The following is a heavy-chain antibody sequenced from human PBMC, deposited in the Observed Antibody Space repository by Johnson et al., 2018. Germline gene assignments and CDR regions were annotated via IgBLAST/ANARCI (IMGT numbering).Heavy chain of an antibody. J-gene: IGHJ3*01. V-gene: IGHV3-9*01. CDR1: GFTFDDYA. Sequence: EVQLVESGGGLVQPGRSLRLSCAASGFTFDDYAMHWVRQTPGKGLAWVSGISWNSGVIDYTDSVKDRFTISRDNAKNSLYLQMNSLRPEDTALYYCSAYYYDSSLWGQGTMVTVSS. CDR3: SAYYYDSSL. CDR2: ISWNSGVI. D-gene: IGHD3-22*01.